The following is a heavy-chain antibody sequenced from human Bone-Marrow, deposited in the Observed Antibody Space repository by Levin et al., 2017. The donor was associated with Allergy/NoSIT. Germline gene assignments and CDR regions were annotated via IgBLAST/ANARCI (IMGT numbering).Heavy chain of an antibody. CDR1: GGSITSGRFY. Sequence: SETLSLTCTVSGGSITSGRFYWAWIRQPPGTGLEWIGSVDHTSYTYYSPSLKSRVTISEDTSKKKLSLKLTSVTAADTALYYCARILEYDSAGRGFDYWGQGILVTVSS. J-gene: IGHJ4*01. CDR3: ARILEYDSAGRGFDY. D-gene: IGHD2-15*01. CDR2: VDHTSYT. V-gene: IGHV4-39*07.